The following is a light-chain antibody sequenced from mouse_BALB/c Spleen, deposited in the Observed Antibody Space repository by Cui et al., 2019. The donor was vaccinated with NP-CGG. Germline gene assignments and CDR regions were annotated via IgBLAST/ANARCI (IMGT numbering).Light chain of an antibody. V-gene: IGLV1*01. CDR1: TGAVTTSNY. CDR2: GTN. CDR3: ALWYSNHWV. Sequence: QAVLPQESAPPTSPGETVTLTCRSSTGAVTTSNYANWVQEKPDHLFTGLIGGTNNRAPGVPARFSGSLIGDKAALTITGAQTEDEAIYFCALWYSNHWVFGGGTKLTVL. J-gene: IGLJ1*01.